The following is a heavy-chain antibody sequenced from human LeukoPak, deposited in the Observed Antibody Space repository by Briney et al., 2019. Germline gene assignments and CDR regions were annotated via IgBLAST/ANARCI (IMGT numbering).Heavy chain of an antibody. J-gene: IGHJ5*02. V-gene: IGHV1-24*01. Sequence: GASVKVSCKVSGYTLTEFSMHWVRQAPGKGLEWMGGFDPEDGETIYAQKFQGRVTMTEDTSTDTAYMELSSLRSEDTAVYYCATGGLTMVRGVIMWARWFDPWGQGTLVTVSS. CDR3: ATGGLTMVRGVIMWARWFDP. D-gene: IGHD3-10*01. CDR1: GYTLTEFS. CDR2: FDPEDGET.